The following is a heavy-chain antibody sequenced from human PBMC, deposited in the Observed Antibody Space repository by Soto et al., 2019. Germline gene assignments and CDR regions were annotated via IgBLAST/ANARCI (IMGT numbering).Heavy chain of an antibody. CDR1: GGSISNYY. CDR2: IYYSGST. D-gene: IGHD5-18*01. V-gene: IGHV4-59*08. CDR3: ARHRYSYGVYYFDY. Sequence: PSETLSLTCIVSGGSISNYYWSWIRQPPGKGLEWIGYIYYSGSTNYNPSLTRRVTISVDTSKNQFSLKLSSVTAADTAVYYCARHRYSYGVYYFDYWGQGTLVTVSS. J-gene: IGHJ4*02.